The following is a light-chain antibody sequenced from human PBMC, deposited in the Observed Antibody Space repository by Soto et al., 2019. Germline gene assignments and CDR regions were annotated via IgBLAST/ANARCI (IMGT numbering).Light chain of an antibody. CDR2: DAS. J-gene: IGKJ1*01. V-gene: IGKV1-5*01. CDR3: QRYNSHPWT. CDR1: QSISTW. Sequence: DIQMTQSPSTLSASVGDRVTITGRASQSISTWLAWYQQKPGQAPKFMIYDASILESGVPSRFSGSGSGTEFTRFISSLQPDDFVTDDCQRYNSHPWTSSQGIKAQI.